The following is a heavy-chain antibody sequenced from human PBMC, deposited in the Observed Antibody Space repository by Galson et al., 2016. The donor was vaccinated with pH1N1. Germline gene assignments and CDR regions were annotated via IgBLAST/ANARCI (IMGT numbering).Heavy chain of an antibody. CDR2: LYHSYHSGST. Sequence: ETLSLTCTVSGDSISNYYWNWIRQSPGKGLEWIGYLYHSYHSGSTKYNPSLKSRVTMSVDTSNSHFSLKLSSVTAADTAVYYCARGGTVTNPLATWGQGTLVTVSS. CDR1: GDSISNYY. D-gene: IGHD4-17*01. J-gene: IGHJ5*02. CDR3: ARGGTVTNPLAT. V-gene: IGHV4-59*01.